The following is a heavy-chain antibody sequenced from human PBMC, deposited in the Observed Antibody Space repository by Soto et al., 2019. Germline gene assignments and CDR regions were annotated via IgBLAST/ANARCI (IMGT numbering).Heavy chain of an antibody. V-gene: IGHV4-31*03. J-gene: IGHJ4*02. CDR2: IYYSGST. CDR3: ARDRDGYGVFDD. D-gene: IGHD5-12*01. CDR1: GGSITSGGYY. Sequence: PSETLSLTCTVSGGSITSGGYYWSWIRQHPGKGLEWIAYIYYSGSTYYNPSLRSRVIISVDTSKNQFSLKLSSVTAADTAVYYCARDRDGYGVFDDWGQGTLVTVSS.